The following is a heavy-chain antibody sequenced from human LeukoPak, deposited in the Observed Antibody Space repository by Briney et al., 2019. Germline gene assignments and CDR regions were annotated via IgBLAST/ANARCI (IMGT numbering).Heavy chain of an antibody. J-gene: IGHJ3*01. D-gene: IGHD1-7*01. Sequence: GGSLRLSCTASGFTFRNFFMTWIRQAPGKGLEWISYIGSSGNTIYYADSVKGRFTISRDNARNSVYLHMNSLRGEDTAVYYCPTGTRFGWGQGTMVTVSS. V-gene: IGHV3-11*01. CDR3: PTGTRFG. CDR2: IGSSGNTI. CDR1: GFTFRNFF.